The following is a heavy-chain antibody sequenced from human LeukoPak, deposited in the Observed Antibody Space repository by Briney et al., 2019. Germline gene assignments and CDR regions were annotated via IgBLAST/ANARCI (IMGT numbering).Heavy chain of an antibody. D-gene: IGHD3-16*01. CDR3: ARDRSVGGSLEY. CDR2: ITTSNGNT. J-gene: IGHJ4*02. Sequence: GASVRVSCRASGYTFIKFGINWVRQAPGQGLEWMGWITTSNGNTNYAQKVQDRVTLTTDTSTSTAYMELRSLRSDDTAVYYCARDRSVGGSLEYWGQGTLVTVSS. V-gene: IGHV1-18*01. CDR1: GYTFIKFG.